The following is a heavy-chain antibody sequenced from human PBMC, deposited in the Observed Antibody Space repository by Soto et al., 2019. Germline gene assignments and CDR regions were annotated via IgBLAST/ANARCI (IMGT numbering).Heavy chain of an antibody. CDR2: IYYSGST. Sequence: SETLSLTCTVSGGSISSGDYYWSWIRQPPGKGLEWIGYIYYSGSTYYNPSLKSRVTISVDTSKNQFSLKLSSVTAADTAVYYCARDLYNWNYLYYGMDVWGQGTTVTVSS. CDR1: GGSISSGDYY. V-gene: IGHV4-30-4*01. CDR3: ARDLYNWNYLYYGMDV. J-gene: IGHJ6*02. D-gene: IGHD1-7*01.